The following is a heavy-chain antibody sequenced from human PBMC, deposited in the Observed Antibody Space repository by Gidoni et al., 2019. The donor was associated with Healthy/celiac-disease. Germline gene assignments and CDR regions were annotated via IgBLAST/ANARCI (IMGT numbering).Heavy chain of an antibody. D-gene: IGHD3-3*01. CDR2: IIPIFGTA. CDR1: GSTFSSYA. J-gene: IGHJ3*02. CDR3: ARATSEWLLLMGAFDI. Sequence: QVQLVQSGAEVKKPGSSVKVSCKASGSTFSSYAISWVRQAPGQGLEWMGGIIPIFGTANYAQKFQGRVTITADKSTSTAYMELSSLRSEDTAVYYCARATSEWLLLMGAFDIWGQGTMVTVSS. V-gene: IGHV1-69*06.